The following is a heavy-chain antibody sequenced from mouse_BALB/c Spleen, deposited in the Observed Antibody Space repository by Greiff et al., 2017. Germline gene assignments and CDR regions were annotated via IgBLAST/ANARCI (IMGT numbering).Heavy chain of an antibody. CDR1: GYTFTSYW. J-gene: IGHJ1*01. Sequence: QVQLQQSGAELVKPGASVKLSCKASGYTFTSYWMHWVKQRPGQGLEWIGEINPSNGRTNYNEKFKSKATLTVDKSSSTAYMQLSSLTSEDSAVYYCARKGSYWYFDVWGAGTTVTVSS. V-gene: IGHV1S81*02. CDR3: ARKGSYWYFDV. CDR2: INPSNGRT.